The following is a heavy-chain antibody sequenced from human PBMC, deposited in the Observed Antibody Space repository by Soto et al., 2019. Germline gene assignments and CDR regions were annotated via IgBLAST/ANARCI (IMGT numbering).Heavy chain of an antibody. CDR3: ARPVTTVVDDWFDP. CDR2: IIPIFGTA. CDR1: GGTFSSYA. D-gene: IGHD4-17*01. Sequence: QVQLVQSGAEVKKPGSSVKVSCKASGGTFSSYAISWLRQAPGQGLEWMGGIIPIFGTANYAQKFQGRVTLTADKSTSTAYMGLSSLRSEDTAVYYCARPVTTVVDDWFDPWGQGTLVTVSS. V-gene: IGHV1-69*06. J-gene: IGHJ5*02.